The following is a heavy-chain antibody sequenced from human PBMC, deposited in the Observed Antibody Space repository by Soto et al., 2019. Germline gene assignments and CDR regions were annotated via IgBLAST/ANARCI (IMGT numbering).Heavy chain of an antibody. CDR2: IYPGDSDT. CDR1: GYSFTSYW. J-gene: IGHJ6*03. D-gene: IGHD3-10*01. Sequence: PGESLKISCKGSGYSFTSYWIGWVRQMPGKGLEWMGIIYPGDSDTRYSPSFQGQVTISADKSISTAYLQWSSLKASDTAMYYCARHVGDYYGSGSYPALRNYYYYYYMDVWGKGTTVTVSS. CDR3: ARHVGDYYGSGSYPALRNYYYYYYMDV. V-gene: IGHV5-51*01.